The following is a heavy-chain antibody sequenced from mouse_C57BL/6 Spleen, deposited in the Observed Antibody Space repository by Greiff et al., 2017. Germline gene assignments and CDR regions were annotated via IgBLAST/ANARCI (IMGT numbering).Heavy chain of an antibody. Sequence: SGPELVKPGASVKISCKASGYAFSSSWMNWVKQRPGKGLEWIGRIYPGDGDTNYNGKFKGKATLTADKSSSTAYMQLSSLTSEDSAVYFCARQLRPSLDYWGQGTTLTVSS. V-gene: IGHV1-82*01. CDR3: ARQLRPSLDY. J-gene: IGHJ2*01. CDR2: IYPGDGDT. D-gene: IGHD3-2*02. CDR1: GYAFSSSW.